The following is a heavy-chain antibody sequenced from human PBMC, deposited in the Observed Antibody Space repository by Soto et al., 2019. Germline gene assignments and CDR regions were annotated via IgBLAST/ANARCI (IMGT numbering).Heavy chain of an antibody. CDR2: ISYNGKNK. J-gene: IGHJ4*02. CDR1: GLTLNTYA. Sequence: QVQLVESGGGVVQLGTSLRLSCAASGLTLNTYAMHWVRQVPGKGLAWVAFISYNGKNKYYGNSVKGRFTISSDDYPNTLSVHMSSLRGEAMAVYYCSTWRVQYVVSGLYHFQYWGLGPLVIFSA. V-gene: IGHV3-30*15. CDR3: STWRVQYVVSGLYHFQY. D-gene: IGHD2-15*01.